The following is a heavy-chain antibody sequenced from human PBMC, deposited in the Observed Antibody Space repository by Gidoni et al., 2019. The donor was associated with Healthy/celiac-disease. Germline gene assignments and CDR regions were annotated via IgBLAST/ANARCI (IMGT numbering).Heavy chain of an antibody. CDR2: IYTRGST. CDR1: GGSISRGSDS. D-gene: IGHD3-3*01. J-gene: IGHJ6*02. Sequence: QVQLQESGPGLVKPSQTLARTCTVSGGSISRGSDSWRWIRQPAGKGLEWIGRIYTRGSTHYNPSLKSLVTISVDTSKNQFSLKLSSVTAADTAVYYCAIRSRITIFGVVHPKTSTMDVWGQGTTVTVSS. CDR3: AIRSRITIFGVVHPKTSTMDV. V-gene: IGHV4-61*02.